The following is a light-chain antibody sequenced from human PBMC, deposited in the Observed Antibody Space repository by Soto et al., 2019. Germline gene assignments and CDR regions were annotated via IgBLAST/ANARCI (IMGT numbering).Light chain of an antibody. CDR3: TLYTSENTYV. CDR2: EAS. J-gene: IGLJ1*01. V-gene: IGLV2-18*01. CDR1: SSDIGTYKY. Sequence: QSVLTQPASVSGSPGQSMTISCTGTSSDIGTYKYVSWYQQPPGTAPKLIIYEASNRPSGVPDRFSGSKSGNTASLTISGLQAADEADYYCTLYTSENTYVFGTGTKLTVL.